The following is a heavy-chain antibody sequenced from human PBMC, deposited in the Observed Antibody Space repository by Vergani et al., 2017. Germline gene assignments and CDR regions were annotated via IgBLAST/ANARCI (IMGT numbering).Heavy chain of an antibody. D-gene: IGHD1-1*01. Sequence: QLQLQESGSGLVKPSQPLSLTCAVSGGTISSGGYSWSWIRRPPGKGLEWVGYIYHSGSTYYNPSLKSRVTISGDRSKNQFSLKLSVVTAADTAVYYWARVAPGNDIYYWDQGTLVTVSA. V-gene: IGHV4-30-2*01. CDR3: ARVAPGNDIYY. CDR1: GGTISSGGYS. CDR2: IYHSGST. J-gene: IGHJ4*02.